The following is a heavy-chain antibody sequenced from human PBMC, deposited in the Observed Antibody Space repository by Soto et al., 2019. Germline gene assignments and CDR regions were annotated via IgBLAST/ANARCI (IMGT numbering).Heavy chain of an antibody. V-gene: IGHV1-69*12. CDR2: IIPIFGTA. CDR3: ARGPRYSGSEDFDY. CDR1: GGTFSSYA. Sequence: QVQLVQSGAEVKKPGSSVKVSCTASGGTFSSYAISWVRQAPGQGLEWMGGIIPIFGTANYAQKFQGRVTITADESTSTAYMELSSLRSEDTAVYYCARGPRYSGSEDFDYWGQGTLVTVSS. D-gene: IGHD5-12*01. J-gene: IGHJ4*02.